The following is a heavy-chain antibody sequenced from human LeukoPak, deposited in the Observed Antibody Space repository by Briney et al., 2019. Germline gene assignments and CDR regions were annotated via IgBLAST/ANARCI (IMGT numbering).Heavy chain of an antibody. CDR1: GFTFSSYG. CDR2: ISYDGSNK. Sequence: PGRSLRLSCAASGFTFSSYGTHWARQAPGKGLEWVAVISYDGSNKYYADSVKGRFTISRDNSKNALYLQMNSLRAEDTAVYYCAKGSSGTWGQGTLVTVSS. D-gene: IGHD1-1*01. V-gene: IGHV3-30*18. J-gene: IGHJ4*02. CDR3: AKGSSGT.